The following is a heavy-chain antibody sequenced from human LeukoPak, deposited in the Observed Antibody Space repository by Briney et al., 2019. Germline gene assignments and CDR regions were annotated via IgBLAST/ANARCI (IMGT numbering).Heavy chain of an antibody. Sequence: ASAKVSCKASGYTFTGYYMHWVRQAPGQGLEWMGWINPNSGGTNHAQKFQGRVTMTRDTSISTAYMELSRLRSDDTAVYYCARAAYYYDSSGYPDYWGQGTLVTVSS. CDR3: ARAAYYYDSSGYPDY. J-gene: IGHJ4*02. V-gene: IGHV1-2*02. CDR2: INPNSGGT. CDR1: GYTFTGYY. D-gene: IGHD3-22*01.